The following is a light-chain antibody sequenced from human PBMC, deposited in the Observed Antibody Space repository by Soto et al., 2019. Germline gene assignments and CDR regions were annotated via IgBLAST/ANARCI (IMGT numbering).Light chain of an antibody. V-gene: IGKV3-15*01. CDR1: QSISIN. J-gene: IGKJ1*01. CDR3: QQYNNWPRT. CDR2: GAS. Sequence: EIVMTQSPATLSVSPGERATLSCRASQSISINLAWYQQKLGQAPRLLIYGASTRATDIPARFSGSGSGTEFTLTISSLQSEDYAIYYCQQYNNWPRTFGQGTKVDIK.